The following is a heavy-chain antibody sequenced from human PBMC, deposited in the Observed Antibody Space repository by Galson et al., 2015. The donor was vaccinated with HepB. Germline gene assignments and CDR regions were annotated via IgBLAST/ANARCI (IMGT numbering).Heavy chain of an antibody. CDR1: GFTFSNYA. Sequence: SLRLSCAASGFTFSNYAMTWVRQAPGKGLEWVSSISDNGGSTFYANSVKGRFTISRDNSKNMLYLEMKSLRAEDTALYHCAKPSGAGCYRFTACGMDPWGQGTLVTVSS. D-gene: IGHD2-21*02. J-gene: IGHJ1*01. V-gene: IGHV3-23*01. CDR2: ISDNGGST. CDR3: AKPSGAGCYRFTACGMDP.